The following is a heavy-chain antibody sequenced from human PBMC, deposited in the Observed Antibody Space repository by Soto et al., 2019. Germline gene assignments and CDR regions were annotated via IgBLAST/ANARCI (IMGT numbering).Heavy chain of an antibody. Sequence: QVQLQESGPGLVKPSQTLSLTCTVSGGSISSGDYYWSWIRQPPGKGLEWIGYIYYSGSTYYNPSLKSRVXXSXDXFKNQFSLKLSSVTAADTAVYYCARGLEMATIHFDYWGQGTLVTVSS. D-gene: IGHD5-12*01. J-gene: IGHJ4*02. CDR1: GGSISSGDYY. CDR3: ARGLEMATIHFDY. CDR2: IYYSGST. V-gene: IGHV4-30-4*01.